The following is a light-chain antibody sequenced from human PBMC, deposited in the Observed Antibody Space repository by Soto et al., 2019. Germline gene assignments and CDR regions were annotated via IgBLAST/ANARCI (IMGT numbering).Light chain of an antibody. CDR2: TNG. CDR1: SSNIGAGYD. V-gene: IGLV1-40*01. CDR3: SSYTGGNPSYV. Sequence: QSVLTQPPSVSGAPGQRVTISCTGTSSNIGAGYDVNWYQHLPGAAPKLLIYTNGNRPSGVPDRFSGSKSGTSASLAITGLQAEDEADYYCSSYTGGNPSYVFGTGTKLTVL. J-gene: IGLJ1*01.